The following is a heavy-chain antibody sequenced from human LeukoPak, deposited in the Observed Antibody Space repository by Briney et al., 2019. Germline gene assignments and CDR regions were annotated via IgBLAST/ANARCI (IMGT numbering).Heavy chain of an antibody. CDR2: ISPNSGGT. Sequence: ASVKVSCQASGYTFTDYCMHWVRQAPGQGLEWMGRISPNSGGTNYPPKFQGRVTMTRDTSISTAYMELSRLKSDDTAVYYCARDRDSGSYRDTFHIWGQGTMVTVSS. CDR1: GYTFTDYC. V-gene: IGHV1-2*06. J-gene: IGHJ3*02. D-gene: IGHD3-10*01. CDR3: ARDRDSGSYRDTFHI.